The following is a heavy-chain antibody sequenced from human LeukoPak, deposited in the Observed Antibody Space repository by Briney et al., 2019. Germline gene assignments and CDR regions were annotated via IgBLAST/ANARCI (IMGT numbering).Heavy chain of an antibody. J-gene: IGHJ6*02. Sequence: SETLSLTCTVSGGSISSYYWSWIRQPPGKGLEWIGYIYYSGSTNYNPSLKSRVTISVDTSKNQSSLKLSSVTAADTAVYYCARVVGGYSYGYDYCYGMDVWGQGTTVTVSS. CDR3: ARVVGGYSYGYDYCYGMDV. CDR2: IYYSGST. CDR1: GGSISSYY. D-gene: IGHD5-18*01. V-gene: IGHV4-59*01.